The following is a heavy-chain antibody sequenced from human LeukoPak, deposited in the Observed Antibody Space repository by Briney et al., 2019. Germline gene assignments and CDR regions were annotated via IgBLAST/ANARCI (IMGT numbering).Heavy chain of an antibody. J-gene: IGHJ4*02. CDR1: GFTFSSYE. CDR3: ARDPPGTTRWFDY. CDR2: ISSRDRTI. V-gene: IGHV3-48*03. Sequence: GGSLRLSCAASGFTFSSYEMNWVRQAPGKGLEWVSYISSRDRTIYYADSVKGRFTISRDNAKSSLFLQMNSLRAEDTAIYYCARDPPGTTRWFDYWGQGTLVTVSS. D-gene: IGHD1-1*01.